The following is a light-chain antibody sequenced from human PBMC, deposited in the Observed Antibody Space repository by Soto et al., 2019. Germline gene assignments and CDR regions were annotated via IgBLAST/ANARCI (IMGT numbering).Light chain of an antibody. V-gene: IGKV3-20*01. Sequence: EIVLTQSPGTLSLSPGERATLSCRASQSVRSSYLAWYQQKPGQAPRLLIYGASSRATGIPDRFSGTGSGTDFTLTISRLEPEDFAVYYCQQYGGSPYTFGQETKLEIK. CDR2: GAS. CDR1: QSVRSSY. J-gene: IGKJ2*01. CDR3: QQYGGSPYT.